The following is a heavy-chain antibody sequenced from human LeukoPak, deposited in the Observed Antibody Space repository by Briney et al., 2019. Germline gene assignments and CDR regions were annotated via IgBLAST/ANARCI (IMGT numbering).Heavy chain of an antibody. V-gene: IGHV3-53*01. J-gene: IGHJ4*02. CDR1: GFTVSSNY. CDR3: AXXXXVLHYFDXXKEGSLFEH. Sequence: GGSLRLSCAASGFTVSSNYMSWVRQAPGKGLEWVSVIYSDGDTYYADSVKGRFTISRDSSKNTLYLQMNSLRAEDTAVYYCAXXXXVLHYFDXXKEGSLFEHWGQGTLVTVSS. D-gene: IGHD3-9*01. CDR2: IYSDGDT.